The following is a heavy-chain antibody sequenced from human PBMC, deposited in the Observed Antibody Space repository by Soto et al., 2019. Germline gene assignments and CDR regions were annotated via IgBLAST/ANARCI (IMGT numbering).Heavy chain of an antibody. CDR3: ARDVATAMINGRCLDP. CDR2: IIPIFGTA. V-gene: IGHV1-69*06. D-gene: IGHD5-18*01. Sequence: ASVNVSCKTSGDTFSRNSITWVRQAPGHGLECMGRIIPIFGTADYAQNFQDRVTITADKSTSTVYMELSSLKSEDTAVYFCARDVATAMINGRCLDPWGQGTLVTVSS. J-gene: IGHJ5*02. CDR1: GDTFSRNS.